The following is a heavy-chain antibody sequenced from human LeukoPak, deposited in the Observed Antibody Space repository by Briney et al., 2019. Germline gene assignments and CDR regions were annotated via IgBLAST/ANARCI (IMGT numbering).Heavy chain of an antibody. CDR2: IKQDGSEK. Sequence: SGGSLRLSCAASGFTFSSYWMSWVRQAPGKGLEWVANIKQDGSEKYYVDSVKGRFTISRDNAKNSLYLQMKSLRAEDTAVYYCARVIIGVTVDYWGQGALVTVSS. CDR3: ARVIIGVTVDY. D-gene: IGHD1-20*01. V-gene: IGHV3-7*01. J-gene: IGHJ4*02. CDR1: GFTFSSYW.